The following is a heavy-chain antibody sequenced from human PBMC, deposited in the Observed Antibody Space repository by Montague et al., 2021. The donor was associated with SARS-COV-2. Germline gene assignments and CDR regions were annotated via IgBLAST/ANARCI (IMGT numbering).Heavy chain of an antibody. Sequence: SETLSLTCTVSGGSVSSGSYYWSWIRQPPGKGLEWIGYIYYSGSTNYNPSLKSRVTISVDTSKNQFSLKLSSVTAADTAVYYCARDPWHITIFGVVTRYGMDVGGQGTTVTASS. CDR3: ARDPWHITIFGVVTRYGMDV. D-gene: IGHD3-3*01. CDR2: IYYSGST. J-gene: IGHJ6*02. V-gene: IGHV4-61*01. CDR1: GGSVSSGSYY.